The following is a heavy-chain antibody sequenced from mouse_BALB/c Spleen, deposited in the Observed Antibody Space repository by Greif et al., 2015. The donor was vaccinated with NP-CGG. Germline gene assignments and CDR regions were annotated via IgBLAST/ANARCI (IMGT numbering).Heavy chain of an antibody. CDR1: GFNIKDTY. CDR2: IDPANGNT. Sequence: EVQLQQSGAELVKPGASVKLSCTASGFNIKDTYMHWVKQRPEQGLEWIGRIDPANGNTEYDPKFQGKATITADTSSNTADLQLSSLTSEDTAVYYGARGGPYWYFDVWGAGTTVTVSS. J-gene: IGHJ1*01. V-gene: IGHV14-3*02. CDR3: ARGGPYWYFDV.